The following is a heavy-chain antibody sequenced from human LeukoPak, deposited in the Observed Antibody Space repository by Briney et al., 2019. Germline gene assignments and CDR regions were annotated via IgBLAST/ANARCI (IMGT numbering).Heavy chain of an antibody. J-gene: IGHJ4*02. Sequence: SETLSLTCTVSGGSISSYYWSWIRQPPGKGLEWIGYIYYSGSTNYNPSLKSRVTISVDTSKNQFSLKLTSVTAADTAVYYCARRPAGSRSRRGINFDYWGQGTLVTVSS. CDR2: IYYSGST. CDR1: GGSISSYY. CDR3: ARRPAGSRSRRGINFDY. D-gene: IGHD1-14*01. V-gene: IGHV4-59*01.